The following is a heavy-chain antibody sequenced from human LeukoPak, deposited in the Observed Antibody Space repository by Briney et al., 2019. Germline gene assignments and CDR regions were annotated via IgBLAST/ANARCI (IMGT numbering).Heavy chain of an antibody. CDR2: IYTSGST. V-gene: IGHV4-61*02. J-gene: IGHJ5*02. D-gene: IGHD2-15*01. CDR3: ARGVDWFDP. CDR1: GGSISSGSYY. Sequence: SETLSLTCTVSGGSISSGSYYWSWIRQPAGKGLEWIGRIYTSGSTNYNPSLKSRVTISVDTSKNQFSLKLSSVTAADTAVYYCARGVDWFDPWGQGTLVTVSS.